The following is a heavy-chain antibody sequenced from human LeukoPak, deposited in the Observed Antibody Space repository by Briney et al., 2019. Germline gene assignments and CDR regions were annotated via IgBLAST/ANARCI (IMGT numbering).Heavy chain of an antibody. CDR1: GGSFSGYF. D-gene: IGHD2-2*01. V-gene: IGHV4-34*01. Sequence: PSETLSLTCAVYGGSFSGYFWSWIRQSPGKGLEWIGETNHGGSTYYNPSLKSRVTISVDTSKNQFSLKLSSVTAADTAVYYCARGGDCSSASCTNEYWGQGTLVTVSS. CDR2: TNHGGST. J-gene: IGHJ4*02. CDR3: ARGGDCSSASCTNEY.